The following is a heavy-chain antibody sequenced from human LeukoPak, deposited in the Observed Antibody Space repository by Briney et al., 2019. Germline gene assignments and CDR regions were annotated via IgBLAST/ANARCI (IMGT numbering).Heavy chain of an antibody. CDR3: ARGGYMSNWFEH. Sequence: SETLSLTCTVSGGSPSDSYWSWIRQPPGKGLEWIGKIHDSGITNYNPSLKSRVTFSVDTSKKQFSLNLNSVTAADTAVYYCARGGYMSNWFEHWGQGTPVTVSS. CDR1: GGSPSDSY. D-gene: IGHD5-12*01. V-gene: IGHV4-59*01. J-gene: IGHJ5*02. CDR2: IHDSGIT.